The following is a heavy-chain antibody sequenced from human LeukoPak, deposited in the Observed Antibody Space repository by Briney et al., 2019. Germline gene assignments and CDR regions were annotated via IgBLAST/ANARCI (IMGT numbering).Heavy chain of an antibody. J-gene: IGHJ6*03. CDR2: IYNNENT. CDR3: ARDLVERFADLLYPYYYMDV. V-gene: IGHV4-4*07. CDR1: GASISDYY. Sequence: SETLSLTCSVSGASISDYYWSWIRQPAGKGLEWIGRIYNNENTNYNPSLKSRVTLSVDTSKKQVSLRLTSVTAADTAVYYCARDLVERFADLLYPYYYMDVWGKGTTVTVSS. D-gene: IGHD3-10*01.